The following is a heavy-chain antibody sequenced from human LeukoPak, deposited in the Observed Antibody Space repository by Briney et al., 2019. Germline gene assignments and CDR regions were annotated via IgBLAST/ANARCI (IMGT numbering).Heavy chain of an antibody. Sequence: GGSLRLSCAASGFTFSSFAMTWVRQAPGKGLEWVSFISSSSSYIYYADSVKGRFTISRDNAKNSLYLQMNSLRAEDTAVYYCARGGDYGDYPDYWGQGTLVTVSS. CDR1: GFTFSSFA. D-gene: IGHD4-17*01. CDR2: ISSSSSYI. V-gene: IGHV3-21*01. J-gene: IGHJ4*02. CDR3: ARGGDYGDYPDY.